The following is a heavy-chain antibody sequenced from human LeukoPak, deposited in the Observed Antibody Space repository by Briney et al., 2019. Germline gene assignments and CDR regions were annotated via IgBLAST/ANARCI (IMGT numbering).Heavy chain of an antibody. V-gene: IGHV4-59*01. CDR1: GGSISSYY. Sequence: SETLSLTCTVSGGSISSYYWSWIRQPPGEGLEWIGYIYYSGSTNYNPSLKSRVTISVDTSKNQFSLKLSSVTAADTAVYYCAREFRYYDSSGYYSHFDYWGQGTLVTVSS. D-gene: IGHD3-22*01. J-gene: IGHJ4*02. CDR3: AREFRYYDSSGYYSHFDY. CDR2: IYYSGST.